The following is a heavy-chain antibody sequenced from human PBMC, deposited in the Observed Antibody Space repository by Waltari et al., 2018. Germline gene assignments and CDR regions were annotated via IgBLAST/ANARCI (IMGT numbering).Heavy chain of an antibody. D-gene: IGHD6-13*01. CDR3: ARSRIAAAAPFDY. CDR1: GYTSTGYY. Sequence: QVQLVPSGAEVKKPGASVKVSCKAAGYTSTGYYMHWVRQAPGQGLEWMGWINPNSGGTNYAQKFQGRVTMTRDTSISTAYMELSRLRSDDTAVYYCARSRIAAAAPFDYWGQGTLVTVSS. CDR2: INPNSGGT. V-gene: IGHV1-2*02. J-gene: IGHJ4*02.